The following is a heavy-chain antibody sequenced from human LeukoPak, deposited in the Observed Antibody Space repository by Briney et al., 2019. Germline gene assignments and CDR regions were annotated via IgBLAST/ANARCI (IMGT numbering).Heavy chain of an antibody. CDR1: GGSLSGYY. CDR2: IHHDGRT. Sequence: PSETLSLTCAVSGGSLSGYYWSWIRLSPGKGLEWMGDIHHDGRTKYKSSFKSRITIFLVSSKNEVSLRLSPVTPADTALYFCARDVVPRDYGDTLNAYDLWGQGTMVTVS. CDR3: ARDVVPRDYGDTLNAYDL. V-gene: IGHV4-34*01. D-gene: IGHD4-17*01. J-gene: IGHJ3*01.